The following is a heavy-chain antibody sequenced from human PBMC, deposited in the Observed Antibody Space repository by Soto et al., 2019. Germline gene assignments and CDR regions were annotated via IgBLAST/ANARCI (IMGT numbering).Heavy chain of an antibody. V-gene: IGHV4-38-2*01. Sequence: SETLSLTCDVSGYAISSGFYWAWIRQPPGKRLEWIGNIYHTGTTYYNPSLKSRVTMSVDTSKNQFSLRLSSVTAADTAVFYCARVRTVGMSGSPGDYWGQGTLVTVSS. CDR3: ARVRTVGMSGSPGDY. CDR1: GYAISSGFY. CDR2: IYHTGTT. J-gene: IGHJ4*02. D-gene: IGHD3-10*01.